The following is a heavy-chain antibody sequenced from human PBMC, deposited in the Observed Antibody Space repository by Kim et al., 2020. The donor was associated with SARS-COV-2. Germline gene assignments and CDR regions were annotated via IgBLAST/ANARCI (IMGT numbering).Heavy chain of an antibody. CDR1: GFTFSGYN. D-gene: IGHD3-3*01. J-gene: IGHJ4*02. CDR2: ISSNRDYI. V-gene: IGHV3-21*01. Sequence: GGSLRLSCAASGFTFSGYNMNWVRQAPGKGLEWVSSISSNRDYIYYADSLKGRFTVSRDDAKNSLYPKMNSLRVEDTAMYYCVREPLEPDRPFDYWGQGTLVTVS. CDR3: VREPLEPDRPFDY.